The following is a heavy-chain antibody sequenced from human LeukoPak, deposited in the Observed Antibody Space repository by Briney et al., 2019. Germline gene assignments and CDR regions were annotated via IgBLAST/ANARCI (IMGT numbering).Heavy chain of an antibody. D-gene: IGHD3-16*01. CDR1: GFTFSSYW. J-gene: IGHJ6*02. CDR3: ARGGGLDV. CDR2: INSDGNIT. Sequence: PGGSLRLSCAASGFTFSSYWMHWVRQAPEKGLVWVSRINSDGNITNYADSVKGRFTISRDNAKNSLYLQMSNLRAEDTAVYFCARGGGLDVWGQGATVTVSS. V-gene: IGHV3-74*01.